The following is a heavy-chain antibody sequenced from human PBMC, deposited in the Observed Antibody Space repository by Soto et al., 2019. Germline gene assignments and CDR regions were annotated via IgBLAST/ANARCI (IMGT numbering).Heavy chain of an antibody. Sequence: GESLKISCTGSGYAFTSYWIAWVRQMPGKGLEWMGIIYPGDSDTRYSPSFQGQVTISADKSITTAYLQWSSLKASDTAMYYCARGYCTTTICDPWFDPWGQGTLVIASS. V-gene: IGHV5-51*01. CDR3: ARGYCTTTICDPWFDP. CDR2: IYPGDSDT. D-gene: IGHD2-2*01. J-gene: IGHJ5*02. CDR1: GYAFTSYW.